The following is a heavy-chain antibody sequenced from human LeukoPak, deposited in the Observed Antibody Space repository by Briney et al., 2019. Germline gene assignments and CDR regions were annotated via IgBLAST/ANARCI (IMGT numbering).Heavy chain of an antibody. CDR3: ARFKSGGWYYFDN. CDR1: GGSVSRGYYH. Sequence: SETLSLTCTVSGGSVSRGYYHWSWIRQPPGKGLEWIGYIYSSGSTSTSYNPSLKSRVTISVDTSKNQFSLRLSSVTAADTAVYFCARFKSGGWYYFDNWGQGTLVTVLS. J-gene: IGHJ4*02. CDR2: IYSSGSTST. D-gene: IGHD6-19*01. V-gene: IGHV4-61*01.